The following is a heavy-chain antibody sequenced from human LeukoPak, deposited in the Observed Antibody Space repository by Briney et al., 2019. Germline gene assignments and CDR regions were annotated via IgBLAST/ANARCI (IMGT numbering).Heavy chain of an antibody. D-gene: IGHD4-17*01. CDR1: GGSISSGSYY. CDR3: ARDGPGGAYGDYGGEV. J-gene: IGHJ4*02. V-gene: IGHV4-61*02. Sequence: KPSETLSLTCAVSGGSISSGSYYWSWIRQPAGKGLEWIGRIYTSGSTNYNPSLKSRVTISVDTSKNQFSLTLSSVTAADTAVYYCARDGPGGAYGDYGGEVWGQGTLVTVSS. CDR2: IYTSGST.